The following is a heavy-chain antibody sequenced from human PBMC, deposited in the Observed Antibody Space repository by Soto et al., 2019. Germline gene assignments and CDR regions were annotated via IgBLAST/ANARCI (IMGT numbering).Heavy chain of an antibody. CDR3: ARVVSAVANEKNWYFDL. D-gene: IGHD6-19*01. J-gene: IGHJ2*01. CDR1: GFTFSSYW. CDR2: INRDGSST. V-gene: IGHV3-74*01. Sequence: GGSLRLSCAASGFTFSSYWMHWVRQAPGKGLVWVSRINRDGSSTSYADSVKGRFTISRDNAKNTLYLQMNSLRVEDTAVYYCARVVSAVANEKNWYFDLWGRGTLVTVSS.